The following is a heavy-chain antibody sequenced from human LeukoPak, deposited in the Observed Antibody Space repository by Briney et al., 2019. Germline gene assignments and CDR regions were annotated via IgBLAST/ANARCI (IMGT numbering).Heavy chain of an antibody. CDR1: GYTFTGYY. D-gene: IGHD6-13*01. J-gene: IGHJ4*02. Sequence: ASVKVSCKASGYTFTGYYMHWVRQAPGQGLEWMGWINPNIGGTNYAQKFQGRVTMTRDTSISTAYMELSRLRSDATAVYYCAREPQGIAAALTVDYWGQGTLVTVSS. CDR2: INPNIGGT. V-gene: IGHV1-2*02. CDR3: AREPQGIAAALTVDY.